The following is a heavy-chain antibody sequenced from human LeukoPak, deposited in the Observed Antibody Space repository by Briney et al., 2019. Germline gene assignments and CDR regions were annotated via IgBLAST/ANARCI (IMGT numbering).Heavy chain of an antibody. J-gene: IGHJ4*02. CDR3: ARGYGKFDY. Sequence: GSLRLSCTASGFSFSSYEMNWVRQAPGKVLEWVSYISSSGSTIYYADSVKGRFTISRDNTKQSLYLQMNSLRAEDTAVYYCARGYGKFDYWGQGTLVTVSS. CDR2: ISSSGSTI. CDR1: GFSFSSYE. D-gene: IGHD4-17*01. V-gene: IGHV3-48*03.